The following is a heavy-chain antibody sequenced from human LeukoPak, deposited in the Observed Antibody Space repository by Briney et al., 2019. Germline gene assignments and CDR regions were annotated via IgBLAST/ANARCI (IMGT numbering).Heavy chain of an antibody. CDR1: GYTLTGYY. D-gene: IGHD2-21*02. J-gene: IGHJ5*02. V-gene: IGHV1-2*02. CDR2: INPNSGGT. CDR3: ARSIVVVTAIRLSWFDP. Sequence: ASVKVSCKASGYTLTGYYMHWVRQAPGQGLEWMGWINPNSGGTNYAQKFQGRVTMTRDTSISTAYMELSRLRSDDTAVYYCARSIVVVTAIRLSWFDPWGQGTLVTVSS.